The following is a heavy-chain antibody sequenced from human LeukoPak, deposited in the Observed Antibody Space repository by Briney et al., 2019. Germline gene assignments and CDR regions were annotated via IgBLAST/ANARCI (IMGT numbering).Heavy chain of an antibody. V-gene: IGHV4-59*01. D-gene: IGHD5-24*01. CDR3: ARYGMATIQFFDY. J-gene: IGHJ4*02. CDR2: ISYSGST. CDR1: GGSISAYY. Sequence: SETLSLTCTVSGGSISAYYWSWIRQPPGKGLEWIGYISYSGSTMYNPSLKSRVTISVDTSKNQFSLKLSSVTAADTAVYYCARYGMATIQFFDYWGQGTLFTVSS.